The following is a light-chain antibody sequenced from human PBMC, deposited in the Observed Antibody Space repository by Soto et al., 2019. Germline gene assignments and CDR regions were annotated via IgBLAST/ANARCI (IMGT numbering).Light chain of an antibody. V-gene: IGLV2-11*01. J-gene: IGLJ3*02. CDR3: SSYAGSYTWV. CDR1: SSDVGAYNY. CDR2: DVS. Sequence: QSVLTQPRSVSGSPGQTVTVSCTGTSSDVGAYNYVSWYRHHPGNAPKFLIYDVSRRPSGVPDRFSASKSGNTASLTISGLQAEDEADYYCSSYAGSYTWVFDGGTKLTVL.